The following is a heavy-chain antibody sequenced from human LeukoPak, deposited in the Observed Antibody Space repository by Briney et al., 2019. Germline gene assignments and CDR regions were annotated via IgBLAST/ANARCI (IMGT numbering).Heavy chain of an antibody. Sequence: GGALIFSGAACGFTFIGDGMRWGRQPPDKGLEWGAVRRYDGSSKYYEDAGQGLFTISRDNSKNTQYLQMNSLRAEDTAVYYCAKEYCSSTSCYITGDYWGQGTLVTVSS. CDR1: GFTFIGDG. V-gene: IGHV3-30*02. CDR3: AKEYCSSTSCYITGDY. CDR2: RRYDGSSK. D-gene: IGHD2-2*02. J-gene: IGHJ4*02.